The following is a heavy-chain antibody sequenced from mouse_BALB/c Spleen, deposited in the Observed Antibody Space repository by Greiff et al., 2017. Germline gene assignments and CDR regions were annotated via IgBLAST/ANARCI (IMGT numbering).Heavy chain of an antibody. J-gene: IGHJ4*01. D-gene: IGHD1-2*01. V-gene: IGHV14-3*02. CDR2: IDPANGNT. Sequence: VQLKESGAELVKPGASVKLSCTASGFNIKDTYMHWVKQRPEQGLEWIGRIDPANGNTKYDPKFQGKATITADTSSNTAYLQLSSLTSEDTAVYYCARTATVYYAMDYWGQGTSVTVSS. CDR3: ARTATVYYAMDY. CDR1: GFNIKDTY.